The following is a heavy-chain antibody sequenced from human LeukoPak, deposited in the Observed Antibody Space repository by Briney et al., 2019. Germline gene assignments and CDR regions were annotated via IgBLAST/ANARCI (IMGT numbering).Heavy chain of an antibody. CDR2: IKQDGSQK. CDR1: GFTFSLYW. CDR3: ARDITKWEPFDY. V-gene: IGHV3-7*01. Sequence: GGSLTLSCAASGFTFSLYWMNWIRQAPGKGLEWVASIKQDGSQKDYVDSVKGRFTISRDNARNALFLHMNSLRANDSAVYYCARDITKWEPFDYWGQGTLVTVSS. D-gene: IGHD1-26*01. J-gene: IGHJ4*02.